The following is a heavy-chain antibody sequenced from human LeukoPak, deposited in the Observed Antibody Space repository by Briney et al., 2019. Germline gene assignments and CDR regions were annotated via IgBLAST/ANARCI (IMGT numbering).Heavy chain of an antibody. V-gene: IGHV4-39*07. D-gene: IGHD2-2*01. Sequence: SSETLSLTCTVSGGSISSSSYYGGWIRQPPGKGLEWIGSIYYSGITYYNPSLKSRVTISVDTSKNQFSLKLSSVTAADTAVYYCARGEYQLRNYYYYYMDVWGKGTTVTISS. J-gene: IGHJ6*03. CDR2: IYYSGIT. CDR1: GGSISSSSYY. CDR3: ARGEYQLRNYYYYYMDV.